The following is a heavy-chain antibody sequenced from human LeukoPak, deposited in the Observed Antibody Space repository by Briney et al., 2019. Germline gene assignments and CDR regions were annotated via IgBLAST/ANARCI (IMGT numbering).Heavy chain of an antibody. V-gene: IGHV3-23*01. Sequence: GGSLRLSCAASGFTFTAYAMSWVRQAPGKGLEWVSAISGSAYYTPYADSVKGRFTISRDNSKNTLYLQMNSLRAEDTALYYCAKHEVATKVKDYWGQGTLVTVSS. CDR2: ISGSAYYT. CDR1: GFTFTAYA. J-gene: IGHJ4*02. CDR3: AKHEVATKVKDY. D-gene: IGHD3-22*01.